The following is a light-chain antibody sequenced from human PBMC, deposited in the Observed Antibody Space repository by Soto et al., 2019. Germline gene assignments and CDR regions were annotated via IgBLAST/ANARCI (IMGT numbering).Light chain of an antibody. CDR1: QSISTW. V-gene: IGKV1-5*03. Sequence: DSQMTQSPSTLSASVGDRVTITCRASQSISTWLAWYQQKPGKAPKLLIYKASSLEGGVPSRFSGSGSGTEFNITISSLQPDDFATYYCQQYKTYPLTFGGGTKVDIK. J-gene: IGKJ4*01. CDR3: QQYKTYPLT. CDR2: KAS.